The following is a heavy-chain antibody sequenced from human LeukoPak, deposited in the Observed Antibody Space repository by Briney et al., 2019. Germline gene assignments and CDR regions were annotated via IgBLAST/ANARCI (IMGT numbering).Heavy chain of an antibody. CDR2: IYYSGST. CDR3: ARGGFRDAFDI. D-gene: IGHD3-10*01. CDR1: GGSISGYY. Sequence: PSETLSLTCTVSGGSISGYYWSWIRQPPGKGLEWIGYIYYSGSTNYNPSLQSRVTISVDTSKNQFSLKLSSVTAADTAVYSCARGGFRDAFDIWGQGTMVTVSS. V-gene: IGHV4-59*01. J-gene: IGHJ3*02.